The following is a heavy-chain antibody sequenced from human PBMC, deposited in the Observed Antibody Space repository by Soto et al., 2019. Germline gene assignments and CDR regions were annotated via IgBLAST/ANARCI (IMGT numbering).Heavy chain of an antibody. CDR3: ARGSVVVVVAARGADAFDI. J-gene: IGHJ3*02. CDR2: IWYDGSNK. CDR1: GFTFSSYG. V-gene: IGHV3-33*01. Sequence: QVQLVESGGGVVQPGRSLRLSCAASGFTFSSYGMHWVRQAPGKGLEWVAVIWYDGSNKYYADSVKGRFTISRDNSKNXLXXQMNSLRAEDTAVYYCARGSVVVVVAARGADAFDIWGQGTMVTVSS. D-gene: IGHD2-15*01.